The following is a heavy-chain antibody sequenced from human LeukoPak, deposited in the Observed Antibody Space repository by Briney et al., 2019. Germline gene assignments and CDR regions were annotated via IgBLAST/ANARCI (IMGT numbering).Heavy chain of an antibody. CDR1: GGSISSGDYY. CDR2: IYYSGST. J-gene: IGHJ5*02. V-gene: IGHV4-30-4*08. D-gene: IGHD3-3*01. CDR3: ARAGDTARWNGYPSGWFDP. Sequence: SETLSLTCTVSGGSISSGDYYWSLIRQPPGKGLEWIGYIYYSGSTYYNPSLKSRVTISVDTSKNQFSLKLSSVTAADTAVYYCARAGDTARWNGYPSGWFDPWGQGTLVTVSS.